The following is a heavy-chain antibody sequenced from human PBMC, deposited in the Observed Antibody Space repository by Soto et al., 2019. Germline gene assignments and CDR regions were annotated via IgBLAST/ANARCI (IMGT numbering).Heavy chain of an antibody. CDR1: GFTFSSYW. Sequence: TGGSLRLSCAASGFTFSSYWMHWVRQAPGKGLMWVSRINPDGSSTSYADSVKGRFTISRDNAKSTLFLQMNSLRAEDTAVYYWTIDTFGPRDYWGQGTLVTVSS. V-gene: IGHV3-74*01. CDR2: INPDGSST. D-gene: IGHD3-16*01. J-gene: IGHJ4*02. CDR3: TIDTFGPRDY.